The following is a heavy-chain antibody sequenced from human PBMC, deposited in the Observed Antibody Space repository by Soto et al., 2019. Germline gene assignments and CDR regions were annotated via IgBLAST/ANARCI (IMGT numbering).Heavy chain of an antibody. CDR2: IYYSGST. J-gene: IGHJ4*02. D-gene: IGHD3-3*01. Sequence: PSETLSLTCTVSGGSISSGDYYWSWIRQPPGKGLEWIGYIYYSGSTYYNPSLKSRVTISVDTSKNQFSLKLSSVTAADTAVYYCARDVSYDFWSGYNRLDYWGQGTLVTVSS. CDR3: ARDVSYDFWSGYNRLDY. CDR1: GGSISSGDYY. V-gene: IGHV4-30-4*01.